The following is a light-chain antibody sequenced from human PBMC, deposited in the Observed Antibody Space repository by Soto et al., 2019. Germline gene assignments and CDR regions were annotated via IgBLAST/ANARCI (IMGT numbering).Light chain of an antibody. CDR2: GAS. V-gene: IGKV3-15*01. J-gene: IGKJ1*01. Sequence: EIVMTQSPATLSLSPGQIATLSCRASQSVSSNLAWYQQKPGQAPRLLIYGASTRATGIPARFSGSGSGTEFNLTISSLQSEDFAVYYCQQYNNLPWTFGEGTKVEIK. CDR1: QSVSSN. CDR3: QQYNNLPWT.